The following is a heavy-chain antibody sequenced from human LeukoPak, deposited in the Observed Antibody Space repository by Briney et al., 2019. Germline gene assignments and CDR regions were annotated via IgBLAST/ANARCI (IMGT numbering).Heavy chain of an antibody. Sequence: GGSLRLSCAASGFTFSSYEMNWVRQAPGKGLEWVSYISSRGSTIYYADSVKGRFTISRDNAKNSLYLQMNSLRAEDTAVYYCVRQYYYGSGSYLWAPDYWGQGTLVTVSS. D-gene: IGHD3-10*01. V-gene: IGHV3-48*03. CDR1: GFTFSSYE. J-gene: IGHJ4*02. CDR2: ISSRGSTI. CDR3: VRQYYYGSGSYLWAPDY.